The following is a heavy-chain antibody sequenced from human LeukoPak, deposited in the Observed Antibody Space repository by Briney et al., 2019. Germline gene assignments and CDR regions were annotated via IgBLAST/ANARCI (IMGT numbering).Heavy chain of an antibody. D-gene: IGHD3-22*01. V-gene: IGHV1-69*13. CDR2: IIPIFGTA. Sequence: SVKVSCKASGGTFNSYAISWVRQAPGQGLEWMGGIIPIFGTANYAQKFQGRVTITADESTSTAYMELSSLRSEDTAVYYCARDRYDSSGYLTPYFDYWGQGTLVTVSS. CDR1: GGTFNSYA. J-gene: IGHJ4*02. CDR3: ARDRYDSSGYLTPYFDY.